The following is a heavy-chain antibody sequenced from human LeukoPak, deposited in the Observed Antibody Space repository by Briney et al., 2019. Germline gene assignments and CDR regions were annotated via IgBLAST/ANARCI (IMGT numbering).Heavy chain of an antibody. V-gene: IGHV1-18*01. CDR3: ARAPMTSVTRNWFDP. J-gene: IGHJ5*02. CDR2: ISAYNGNT. Sequence: GASVKVSCKASGYTFTSYGISWVRQAPGQGLERMGWISAYNGNTNYAQKLQGRVTMTTDTSTSTAYMELRSLRSDDTAVYYCARAPMTSVTRNWFDPWGQGTLVTVSS. CDR1: GYTFTSYG. D-gene: IGHD4-11*01.